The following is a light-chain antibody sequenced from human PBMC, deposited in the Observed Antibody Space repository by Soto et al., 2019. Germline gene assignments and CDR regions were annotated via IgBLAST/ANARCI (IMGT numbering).Light chain of an antibody. J-gene: IGKJ5*01. CDR3: QQYGGSMT. CDR1: QSLSSSY. V-gene: IGKV3-20*01. Sequence: EIVLTQSPGTLSLSPGDTATLSCRASQSLSSSYLAWYQQRPGQAPRLLIYGASSRATGIPDRFSGSGSGTDFTLTISSLDPEDFAVYYCQQYGGSMTFGQGTRLEI. CDR2: GAS.